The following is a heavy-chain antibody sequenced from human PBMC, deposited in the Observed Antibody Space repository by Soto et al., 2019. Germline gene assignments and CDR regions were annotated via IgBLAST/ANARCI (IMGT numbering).Heavy chain of an antibody. J-gene: IGHJ6*03. CDR2: ISSSSSYI. V-gene: IGHV3-21*01. CDR1: GFTFSSYS. Sequence: EVQLVESGGGLVKPGGSLRLSCAASGFTFSSYSMNWVRQAPGKGLEWVSSISSSSSYIYYADSVKGRFTISRDNAKNSLYLQMNSLRAEDTAVYYCARHPDRLLGDYYYMDVWGKGTTVTVSS. CDR3: ARHPDRLLGDYYYMDV. D-gene: IGHD3-16*01.